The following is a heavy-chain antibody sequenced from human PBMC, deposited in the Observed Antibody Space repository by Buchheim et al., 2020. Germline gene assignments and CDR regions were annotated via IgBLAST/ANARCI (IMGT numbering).Heavy chain of an antibody. Sequence: QVQLQQWGAGLLKPSETLSLTCAVYGGSFSGYYWSWIRQPPGKGLEWIGEINHSGSTNYNPSLKSRVTISVDKSKNQFYLKLSSVTAADTAVYYCARAVFWSGLVDYWGQGTL. CDR2: INHSGST. V-gene: IGHV4-34*01. J-gene: IGHJ4*02. CDR3: ARAVFWSGLVDY. CDR1: GGSFSGYY. D-gene: IGHD3-3*01.